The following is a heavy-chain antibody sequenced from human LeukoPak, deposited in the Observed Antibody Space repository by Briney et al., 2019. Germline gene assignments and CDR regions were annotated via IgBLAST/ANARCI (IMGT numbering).Heavy chain of an antibody. CDR2: IYYSGST. D-gene: IGHD3-10*01. Sequence: SQTLSLTCTVSGGSISSGDYYWSWTRQPPGEGLEWIGYIYYSGSTYYNPSLKSRVTISVDTSKNQFSLKLSSVTAADTAVYYCARGGKTRRFDYWGQGTLVTVSS. CDR3: ARGGKTRRFDY. J-gene: IGHJ4*02. CDR1: GGSISSGDYY. V-gene: IGHV4-30-4*01.